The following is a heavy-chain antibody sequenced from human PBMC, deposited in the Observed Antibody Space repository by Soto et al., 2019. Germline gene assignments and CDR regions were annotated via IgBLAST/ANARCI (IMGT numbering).Heavy chain of an antibody. CDR2: INANGDSP. CDR1: GFTFSNYA. J-gene: IGHJ6*02. CDR3: GRFVLFSAPADYGLDV. Sequence: PGGSLILSCADSGFTFSNYAMHGVRQVPGKGLESVSAINANGDSPYYTDSVKSRFTIPRDNSKNTLYLQMGSLRAEDMAGYYCGRFVLFSAPADYGLDVWGQGTTVTVSS. D-gene: IGHD2-2*01. V-gene: IGHV3-64*02.